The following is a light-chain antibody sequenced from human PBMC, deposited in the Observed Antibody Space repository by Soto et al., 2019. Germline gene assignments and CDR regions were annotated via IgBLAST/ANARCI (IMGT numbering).Light chain of an antibody. CDR2: EVS. V-gene: IGLV2-8*01. CDR3: SSYAGSKGV. J-gene: IGLJ2*01. CDR1: SSDVGGYNY. Sequence: QSALTQPPSASGSPGQSVTISCTGTSSDVGGYNYVSWYQQHPGKAPTLMIYEVSKRPSGVPDRFSGSKSGNTASLTASGLQAEDEADYYCSSYAGSKGVFGGGTKLTVL.